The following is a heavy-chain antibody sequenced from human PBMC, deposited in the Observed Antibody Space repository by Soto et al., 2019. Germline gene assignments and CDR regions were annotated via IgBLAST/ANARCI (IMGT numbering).Heavy chain of an antibody. J-gene: IGHJ6*02. CDR2: IKSKSDGETT. CDR1: GFTFSNAW. D-gene: IGHD3-22*01. CDR3: TTGLTYYYDSSGYYWAGGMDV. Sequence: EVQLVESGGGLVKPGGSLRLSCAASGFTFSNAWMSWVRQAPGKGLEWVGRIKSKSDGETTDYAAPVKGRFTISRDDSKNTLYLQMNSLKTEDTDVYYCTTGLTYYYDSSGYYWAGGMDVWGQGITVILSS. V-gene: IGHV3-15*01.